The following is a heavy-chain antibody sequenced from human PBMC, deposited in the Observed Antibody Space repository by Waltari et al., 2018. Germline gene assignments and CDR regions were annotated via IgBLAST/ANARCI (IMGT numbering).Heavy chain of an antibody. D-gene: IGHD3-3*01. J-gene: IGHJ3*01. CDR1: GDTFSNYS. Sequence: QVQMVQSGPEVKQPGSSMNVSCKTSGDTFSNYSFNWVRQAPGRGLEWLGGVMPTFATPNYAQTVRDRVTIIADESTNTVYLQLRSLTVGDTAVYYCARGRETYSWSAWEFWGPGTRISVSS. CDR2: VMPTFATP. V-gene: IGHV1-69*12. CDR3: ARGRETYSWSAWEF.